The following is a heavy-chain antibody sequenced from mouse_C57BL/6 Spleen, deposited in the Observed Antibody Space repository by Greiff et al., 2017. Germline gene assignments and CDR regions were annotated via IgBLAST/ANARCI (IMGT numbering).Heavy chain of an antibody. J-gene: IGHJ1*03. CDR3: ARDKGTTVVDYWYFDV. Sequence: ESGPGLVKPSQSLSLTCSVTGYSITSGYYWNWIRQFPGNKLEWRGYISYDGSNNYNPSLKNRISITRDTSKNQFFLKLNSVTTEDTATYYCARDKGTTVVDYWYFDVWGTGTTVTVSS. D-gene: IGHD1-1*01. V-gene: IGHV3-6*01. CDR1: GYSITSGYY. CDR2: ISYDGSN.